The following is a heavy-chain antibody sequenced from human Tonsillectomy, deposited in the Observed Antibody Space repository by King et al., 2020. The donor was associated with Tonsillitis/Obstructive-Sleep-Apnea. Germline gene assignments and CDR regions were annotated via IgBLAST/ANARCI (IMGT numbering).Heavy chain of an antibody. CDR2: ISTSSRYI. CDR3: ARGEERATKPGPFDL. CDR1: GFSFVPYN. D-gene: IGHD1-26*01. Sequence: VQLVESGGDLVKPGGSLTLSCAASGFSFVPYNMNWVRQAPGEGLEWVACISTSSRYILYAESMKGRFTISRDNARNSLYLEMNSLTVEDTAIYYCARGEERATKPGPFDLWGQGTMVTVSS. V-gene: IGHV3-21*06. J-gene: IGHJ3*01.